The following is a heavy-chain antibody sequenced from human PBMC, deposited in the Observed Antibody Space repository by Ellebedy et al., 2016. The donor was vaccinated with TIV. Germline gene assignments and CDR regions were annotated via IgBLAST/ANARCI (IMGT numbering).Heavy chain of an antibody. CDR2: ISSSSTTI. J-gene: IGHJ4*02. V-gene: IGHV3-48*02. CDR1: GFTFNSYH. Sequence: GESLKISCAASGFTFNSYHMNWVRQAPGKGLEWVSYISSSSTTINYADSVKGRFTISRDNAKNSMYLQMDSLRDEDTAVYYCARNPSHCGGDCHWVDFWGQGTLVTVSS. CDR3: ARNPSHCGGDCHWVDF. D-gene: IGHD2-21*02.